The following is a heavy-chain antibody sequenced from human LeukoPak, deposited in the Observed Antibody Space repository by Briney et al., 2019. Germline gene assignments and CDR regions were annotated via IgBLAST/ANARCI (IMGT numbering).Heavy chain of an antibody. Sequence: PSETLSLTCAVYGGSFSGYYWSWIRQPPGKGLEWIGEINHSGSTNYNPSLKSRVTISVDTSKNQFSLKLSSVTAADTAVYYCARGLGYCSSTSCYTARGVFPDAPLTRYYFDYWGQGTLVTVSS. CDR1: GGSFSGYY. D-gene: IGHD2-2*02. V-gene: IGHV4-34*01. CDR2: INHSGST. J-gene: IGHJ4*02. CDR3: ARGLGYCSSTSCYTARGVFPDAPLTRYYFDY.